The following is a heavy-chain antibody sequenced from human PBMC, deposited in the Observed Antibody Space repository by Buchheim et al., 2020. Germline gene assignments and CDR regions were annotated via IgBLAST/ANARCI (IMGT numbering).Heavy chain of an antibody. CDR1: GGTFSSYA. CDR2: IIPILGIA. V-gene: IGHV1-69*04. CDR3: ARRTTVVTRDYYYYGMDV. J-gene: IGHJ6*02. Sequence: QVQLVQSGAEVKKPGSSVKVSCKASGGTFSSYAISWVRQAPGQGLEWMGRIIPILGIANYAQKFQGRVTITADKSTSTAYMELSSLRSEDTAVYYCARRTTVVTRDYYYYGMDVWGQGTT. D-gene: IGHD4-23*01.